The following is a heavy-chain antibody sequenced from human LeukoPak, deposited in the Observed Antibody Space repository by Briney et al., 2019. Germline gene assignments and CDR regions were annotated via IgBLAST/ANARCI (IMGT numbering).Heavy chain of an antibody. V-gene: IGHV4-34*01. J-gene: IGHJ1*01. Sequence: PSETLSLTCAVYGGSFSGYYWSWIRQPPGKGLEWIGEINHSGSTNYNPSLKSRVTISVDTSKNQFSLKLSSVTAADTAVYYCARLRVGAPPIFQHWGQGTLVTVSS. CDR2: INHSGST. D-gene: IGHD1-26*01. CDR3: ARLRVGAPPIFQH. CDR1: GGSFSGYY.